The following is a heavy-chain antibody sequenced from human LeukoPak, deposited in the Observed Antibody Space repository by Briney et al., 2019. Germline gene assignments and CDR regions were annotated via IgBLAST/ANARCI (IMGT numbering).Heavy chain of an antibody. CDR3: ARRGTPNAFDL. CDR2: LWHDGTNE. V-gene: IGHV3-33*01. CDR1: GFTFNNYG. Sequence: QPGGSLRLSCAASGFTFNNYGMHWVRQAPGRGLEWVALLWHDGTNENYADSVKGRFTISRDNSKNTMYLQMNNLRAEDTAVYYCARRGTPNAFDLWGQGTMVTVSS. D-gene: IGHD3-16*01. J-gene: IGHJ3*01.